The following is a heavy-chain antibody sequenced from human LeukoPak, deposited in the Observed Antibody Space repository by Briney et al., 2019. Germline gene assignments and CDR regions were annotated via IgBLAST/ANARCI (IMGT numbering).Heavy chain of an antibody. D-gene: IGHD6-13*01. CDR2: IDHNGSPR. Sequence: GGSLRLSCAASGFSFNSYNMNWVRQSPGKGLEWISYIDHNGSPRYNTDSVKGRFTISRDNAKNSLYLQMNSLRAEDTAVYYCARDGSSSWYVYYYYGMDVWGQGTTVTVSS. V-gene: IGHV3-48*04. CDR3: ARDGSSSWYVYYYYGMDV. J-gene: IGHJ6*02. CDR1: GFSFNSYN.